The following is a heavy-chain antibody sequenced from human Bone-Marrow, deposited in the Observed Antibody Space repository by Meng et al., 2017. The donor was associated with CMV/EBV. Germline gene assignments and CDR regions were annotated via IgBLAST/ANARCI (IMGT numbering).Heavy chain of an antibody. Sequence: GGSLRLSCAASGFTFSSYAMHWVRQAPGKGLEWVAVVSYDGSNKYYADSVKGRFTISRDNSKTSLYLEMNSLRPEDTAVYYCARDTRSYPTGGHYWGQGTMVTSP. D-gene: IGHD4-11*01. CDR2: VSYDGSNK. CDR3: ARDTRSYPTGGHY. J-gene: IGHJ4*02. CDR1: GFTFSSYA. V-gene: IGHV3-30*04.